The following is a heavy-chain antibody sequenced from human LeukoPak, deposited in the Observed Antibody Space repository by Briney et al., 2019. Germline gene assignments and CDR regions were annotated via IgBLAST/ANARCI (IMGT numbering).Heavy chain of an antibody. CDR3: ARXMGXXXFGVXXNWFDP. CDR1: GGSISSGGYS. Sequence: SETLSLTCAVSGGSISSGGYSWSWIRQPPGKGLEWIGYIYHSGSTYYNPSLKSRVAISVDRSKNQFSLKLSSVTAADTAVYYCARXMGXXXFGVXXNWFDPWGQGTLVTVX. J-gene: IGHJ5*02. CDR2: IYHSGST. V-gene: IGHV4-30-2*01. D-gene: IGHD3-3*01.